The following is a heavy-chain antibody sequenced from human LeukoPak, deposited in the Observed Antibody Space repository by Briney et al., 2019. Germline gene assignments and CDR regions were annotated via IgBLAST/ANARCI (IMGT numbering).Heavy chain of an antibody. D-gene: IGHD3-22*01. CDR2: IKQDGSEK. V-gene: IGHV3-7*01. Sequence: PGGSLRLSCVVSGFTFTNSWMTWVRQTPGKGLEWVANIKQDGSEKHYVDSVKGRFTISRDNTENSLYLQMNSLRAEDTAVYYCARDKLRNSSGYYSRMQLFAFDIWGQGTMVTVSS. CDR3: ARDKLRNSSGYYSRMQLFAFDI. CDR1: GFTFTNSW. J-gene: IGHJ3*02.